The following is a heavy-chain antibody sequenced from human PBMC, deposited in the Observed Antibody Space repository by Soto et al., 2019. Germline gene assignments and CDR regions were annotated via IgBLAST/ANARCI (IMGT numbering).Heavy chain of an antibody. CDR3: AREIELRYFDWLLPRWFDP. CDR2: IIPIFGTA. V-gene: IGHV1-69*13. Sequence: SVKVSCKAFGGPFSSYAFSWVRQAPGKGLEWMGGIIPIFGTANYAQKFQGRVTITADESTSTAYMELSSLRSEDTAVYYCAREIELRYFDWLLPRWFDPWGQGTLVTVSS. CDR1: GGPFSSYA. D-gene: IGHD3-9*01. J-gene: IGHJ5*02.